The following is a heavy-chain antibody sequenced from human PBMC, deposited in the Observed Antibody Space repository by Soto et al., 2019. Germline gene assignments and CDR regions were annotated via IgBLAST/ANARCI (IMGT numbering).Heavy chain of an antibody. CDR3: ARLRRDWGDAFDL. V-gene: IGHV1-69*01. CDR1: GGSFRSSA. J-gene: IGHJ3*01. D-gene: IGHD3-16*01. Sequence: QVQLVQSGAEVKEPGSSVKVSCKASGGSFRSSAISWVRQAPVQGLEWMGEIIPVFDKANYAQKFQGRLLITADEPTGTVSMELSSLTSEDTAVYFCARLRRDWGDAFDLWGRGTSVTVSS. CDR2: IIPVFDKA.